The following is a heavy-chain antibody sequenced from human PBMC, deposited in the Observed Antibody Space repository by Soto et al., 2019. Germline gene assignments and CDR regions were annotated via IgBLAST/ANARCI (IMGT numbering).Heavy chain of an antibody. CDR2: IYPGDSDT. J-gene: IGHJ4*02. D-gene: IGHD3-3*01. CDR3: ARLVEITIFGVSSIEYYFDY. V-gene: IGHV5-51*01. Sequence: HGESLKISCKGSGYSFTSYWIGWVRQMPGKGLEWMGIIYPGDSDTRYSPSFQGQVTISADKSISTAYLQWSSLKASDTAMYYCARLVEITIFGVSSIEYYFDYWGQGTLVTVSS. CDR1: GYSFTSYW.